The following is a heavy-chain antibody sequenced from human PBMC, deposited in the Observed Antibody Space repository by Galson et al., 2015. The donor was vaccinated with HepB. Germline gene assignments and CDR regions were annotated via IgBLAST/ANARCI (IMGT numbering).Heavy chain of an antibody. J-gene: IGHJ4*01. CDR1: GVSIGTYY. V-gene: IGHV4-4*09. CDR3: ASHPDYGDY. CDR2: IYSDGTT. Sequence: ETLSLTCTVSGVSIGTYYWSWFRQSPGKRMEWLEYIYSDGTTTYSPSLKSRISISVDTAKRRLSLTVRSVTAADTAVYSCASHPDYGDYWGQGTLVTVSS.